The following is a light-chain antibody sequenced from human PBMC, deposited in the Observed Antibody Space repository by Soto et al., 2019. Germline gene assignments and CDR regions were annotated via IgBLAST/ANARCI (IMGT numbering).Light chain of an antibody. CDR3: SSYTSSSTWV. CDR1: SSDVGGFNY. V-gene: IGLV2-14*01. J-gene: IGLJ3*02. Sequence: QSALTQPASVSGSPGQSITISCTGTSSDVGGFNYVSWYQQHPGKAPKLMISEVSNRPSGLSNRFSGSKSGNTASLTISGLQAEDEADYYCSSYTSSSTWVFGGGTQLTVL. CDR2: EVS.